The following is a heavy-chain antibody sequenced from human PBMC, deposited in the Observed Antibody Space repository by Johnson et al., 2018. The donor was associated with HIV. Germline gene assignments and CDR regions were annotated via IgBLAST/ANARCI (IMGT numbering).Heavy chain of an antibody. Sequence: EVQLVESGGGFVEPGGSLRLSCAASGFTFNNAWMSWVRQAPGKGLEWVGRIKSKTDGGTTDYASPVKGRFTISRDDSKNTLYLQMNSLKTEDTAVYYCTTSVGATLRGAFDIWGQGTMVTVSS. CDR3: TTSVGATLRGAFDI. V-gene: IGHV3-15*01. CDR2: IKSKTDGGTT. J-gene: IGHJ3*02. CDR1: GFTFNNAW. D-gene: IGHD1-26*01.